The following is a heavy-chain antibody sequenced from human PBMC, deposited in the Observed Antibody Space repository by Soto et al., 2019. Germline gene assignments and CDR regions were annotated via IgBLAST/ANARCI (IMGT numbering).Heavy chain of an antibody. Sequence: QVQLQESGPGLVEPSQTLSLTCTVSGGSISSGGYFWSWIRQSPGKGLEWIGHIYNSGSTYSNPSLKRRTAISVDTSRNQFSLRLTSVTAADTAVYYCARGPSADKIDYWGQGTLVTVSS. D-gene: IGHD3-3*01. CDR1: GGSISSGGYF. CDR3: ARGPSADKIDY. J-gene: IGHJ4*02. CDR2: IYNSGST. V-gene: IGHV4-30-4*01.